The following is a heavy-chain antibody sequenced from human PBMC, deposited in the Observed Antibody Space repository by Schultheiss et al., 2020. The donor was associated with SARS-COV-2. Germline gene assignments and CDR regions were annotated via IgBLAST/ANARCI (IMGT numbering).Heavy chain of an antibody. J-gene: IGHJ4*02. V-gene: IGHV1-2*04. CDR3: ARGERGDGYRYYFDY. Sequence: ASVKVSCKASGYTFTGYYMHWVRQAPGQGLEWMGWINPNSGGTNYAQKFQGWVTMTRDTSISTAYMELSRLRSDDTAVYYCARGERGDGYRYYFDYWGQGTLVTVSS. CDR1: GYTFTGYY. D-gene: IGHD5-24*01. CDR2: INPNSGGT.